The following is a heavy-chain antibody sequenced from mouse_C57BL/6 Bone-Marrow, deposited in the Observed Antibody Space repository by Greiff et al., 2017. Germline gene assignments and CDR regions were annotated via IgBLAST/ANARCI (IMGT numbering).Heavy chain of an antibody. CDR1: GYTFTNYW. D-gene: IGHD3-1*01. CDR3: AREGAFYYAMDY. V-gene: IGHV1-63*01. Sequence: QVQLQQSGAELVRPGTSVKMSCKASGYTFTNYWLGWAQQRPGHGLEWIGDIYPGGGYTNYNEKFKGMATLTADKSSSTSYMQFSSLTSEDSAIYYCAREGAFYYAMDYWGQGTSVTVSS. CDR2: IYPGGGYT. J-gene: IGHJ4*01.